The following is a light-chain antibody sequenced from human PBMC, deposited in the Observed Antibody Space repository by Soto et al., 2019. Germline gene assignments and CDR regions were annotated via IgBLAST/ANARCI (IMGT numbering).Light chain of an antibody. J-gene: IGKJ1*01. CDR3: QLYGFSPRWT. CDR1: QSVSSSY. CDR2: DAS. Sequence: EIVLTQSPGTLSLSPGERATLSCRASQSVSSSYLAWYQQKPGQAPRLLIYDASSRATGVPDRFSGSGSGTDFTLTISRLEPEDFAVYYCQLYGFSPRWTFGQGTKVDIK. V-gene: IGKV3-20*01.